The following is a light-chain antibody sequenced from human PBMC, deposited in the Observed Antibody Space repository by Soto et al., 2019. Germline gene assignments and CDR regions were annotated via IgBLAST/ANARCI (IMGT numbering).Light chain of an antibody. CDR1: SSDVGAYDY. Sequence: QSALTQPASVSVSPGQSITISCTGTSSDVGAYDYVSWYQQHPGKAPKLMIYEVSNRPSRVSTRFSGSKSGNTASLTISGLQAEDEADYYCSSYTSSTTPFVFGTGTKLTVL. J-gene: IGLJ6*01. CDR3: SSYTSSTTPFV. CDR2: EVS. V-gene: IGLV2-14*01.